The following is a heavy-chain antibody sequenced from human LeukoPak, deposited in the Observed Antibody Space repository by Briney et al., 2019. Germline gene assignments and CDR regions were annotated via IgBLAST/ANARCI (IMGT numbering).Heavy chain of an antibody. CDR3: ARVSTYYDILTGPYGMDV. D-gene: IGHD3-9*01. CDR2: INPSGGST. V-gene: IGHV1-46*01. CDR1: GYTFTSYY. Sequence: ASVKVSCKASGYTFTSYYMHWVRQAPGQGLEWMGIINPSGGSTSYAQKFQGRVTMTRDTSTSTVYMELSSLRSEDTAVYYCARVSTYYDILTGPYGMDVWGQGTTVTVSS. J-gene: IGHJ6*02.